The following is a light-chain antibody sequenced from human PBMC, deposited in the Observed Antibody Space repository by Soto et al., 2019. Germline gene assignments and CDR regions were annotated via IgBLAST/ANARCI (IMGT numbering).Light chain of an antibody. CDR3: QQRNNSMYT. V-gene: IGKV3-11*01. Sequence: EIVLTQSPATLSLSPGERATLACSASQSVSSYLAWYQQTPGQAPRILIYDASNRSTGIPARFSGSGSGTDFTLTISSLETADFAVYYGQQRNNSMYTFGKGTKLEIK. J-gene: IGKJ2*01. CDR1: QSVSSY. CDR2: DAS.